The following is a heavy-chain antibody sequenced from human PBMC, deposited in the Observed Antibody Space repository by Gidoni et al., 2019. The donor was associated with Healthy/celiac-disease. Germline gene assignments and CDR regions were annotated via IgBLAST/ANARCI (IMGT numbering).Heavy chain of an antibody. CDR2: IGGSGGST. Sequence: EVQLLESGGGLVQPGGSLRLSCAASGFNFSSYAMSWVRQAPGKGLEWVSAIGGSGGSTYYADSLKGRFTISRDNSKNTLYLQMNSLRAEDTAVYYCAKVEWMMVRGVYDYWGQGTLVTVSS. CDR3: AKVEWMMVRGVYDY. J-gene: IGHJ4*02. CDR1: GFNFSSYA. V-gene: IGHV3-23*01. D-gene: IGHD3-10*01.